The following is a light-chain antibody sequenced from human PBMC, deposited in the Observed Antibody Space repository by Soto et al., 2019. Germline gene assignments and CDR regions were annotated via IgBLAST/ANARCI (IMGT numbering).Light chain of an antibody. V-gene: IGKV3-20*01. CDR2: GAS. CDR1: QSVSNDF. J-gene: IGKJ1*01. CDR3: QQYGSSPPRT. Sequence: EIVFTQSPGILSLSPGQRVTLSCRASQSVSNDFLAWYQQKPGQAPRLLIYGASTRATDVPDRFSGSGSGADFTLTISRLXPEDFAVYYCQQYGSSPPRTFGQGTKVDIK.